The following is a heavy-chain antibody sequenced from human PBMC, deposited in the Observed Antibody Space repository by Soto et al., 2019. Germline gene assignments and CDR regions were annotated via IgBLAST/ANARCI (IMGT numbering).Heavy chain of an antibody. Sequence: RTRTVSGGSISSISYYWGWSRQAPGTGLEWIGTIYYSGSTYYNPSLKSRVTISVDTSKNQCSLKLSSVTATDTAVYYCARHGNTVTTGYYYGMDVWGQGTTATDSS. V-gene: IGHV4-39*01. J-gene: IGHJ6*02. CDR2: IYYSGST. CDR3: ARHGNTVTTGYYYGMDV. CDR1: GGSISSISYY. D-gene: IGHD4-17*01.